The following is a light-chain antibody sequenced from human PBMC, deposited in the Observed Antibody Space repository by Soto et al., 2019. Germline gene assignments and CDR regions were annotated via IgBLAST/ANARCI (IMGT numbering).Light chain of an antibody. V-gene: IGKV3-20*01. Sequence: EIVLTQSPDTLSLSPGERATLSCRASQSVNRGFLAWYQLKPGQAPRLLIYGASSRATGVPDRFSGSGSGTDFTLHISRLEPEDFAVYYCQQYVTSPRTFGQGTKVDSK. CDR2: GAS. CDR3: QQYVTSPRT. CDR1: QSVNRGF. J-gene: IGKJ1*01.